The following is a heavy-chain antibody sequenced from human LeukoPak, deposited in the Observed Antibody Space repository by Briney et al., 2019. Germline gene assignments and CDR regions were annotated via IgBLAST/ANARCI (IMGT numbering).Heavy chain of an antibody. D-gene: IGHD3-10*01. J-gene: IGHJ4*02. CDR2: ISGSGGST. V-gene: IGHV3-23*01. CDR1: GFTFSSYA. Sequence: GGSLRLSCAASGFTFSSYAMSWVRQAPGKGLEWVSAISGSGGSTYYADSVKGRFTISRDNSKNTLYLQMNSLRAEDTAVYYCAKDASPGWVQGVIIFPSWGQGTLVTVSS. CDR3: AKDASPGWVQGVIIFPS.